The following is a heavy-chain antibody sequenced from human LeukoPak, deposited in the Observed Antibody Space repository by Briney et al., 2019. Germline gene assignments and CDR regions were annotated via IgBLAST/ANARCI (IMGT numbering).Heavy chain of an antibody. CDR1: GFTFSSYS. V-gene: IGHV3-48*04. Sequence: QAGGSLRLSYAASGFTFSSYSIDWVRQAPGKGLEWLSYISSSSSTIYYADSVKGRFTISRDNAKNSVYLQMNSLRAEDTAVYYCARVWSSGYTKDYWGQGTLVTVSS. CDR3: ARVWSSGYTKDY. D-gene: IGHD3-22*01. CDR2: ISSSSSTI. J-gene: IGHJ4*02.